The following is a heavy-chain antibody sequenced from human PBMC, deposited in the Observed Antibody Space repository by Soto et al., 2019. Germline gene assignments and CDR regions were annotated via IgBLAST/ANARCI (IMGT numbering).Heavy chain of an antibody. CDR3: ARGHSIFYGMDV. Sequence: QVQLVESGGGLVKPGGSLRLSCATSGFTFSDYYMNWIRQAPGKGLEWVSYISSSGTTIYYADSVKGRFTISRDNAKNSLFLQMNSLRAEDTALYYCARGHSIFYGMDVWGQGTTVTVSS. CDR2: ISSSGTTI. J-gene: IGHJ6*02. D-gene: IGHD2-21*01. V-gene: IGHV3-11*01. CDR1: GFTFSDYY.